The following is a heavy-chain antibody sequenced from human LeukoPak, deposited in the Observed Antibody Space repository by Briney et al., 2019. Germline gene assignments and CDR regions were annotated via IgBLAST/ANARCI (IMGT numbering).Heavy chain of an antibody. CDR3: AREGAEYYYDSSGHNWFDP. J-gene: IGHJ5*02. CDR2: IIPIFGTA. Sequence: GASVKVSCKASGGTFSSYAISWVRQAPGQGLEWMGGIIPIFGTANYAQKFQGRVTITADESTSTAYMELSSLRSEGTAVYYCAREGAEYYYDSSGHNWFDPWGQGTLVTVSS. V-gene: IGHV1-69*13. D-gene: IGHD3-22*01. CDR1: GGTFSSYA.